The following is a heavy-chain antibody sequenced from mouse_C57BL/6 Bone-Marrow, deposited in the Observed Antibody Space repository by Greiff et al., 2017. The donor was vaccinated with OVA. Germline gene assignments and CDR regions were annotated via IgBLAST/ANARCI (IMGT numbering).Heavy chain of an antibody. D-gene: IGHD2-4*01. V-gene: IGHV3-6*01. CDR3: ARDLGYDYD. CDR1: GYSITSGYY. CDR2: ISYDGSN. J-gene: IGHJ2*01. Sequence: DVKLQESGPGLVKPSQSLSLTCSVTGYSITSGYYWNWIRQFPGNKLEWMGYISYDGSNNYNPSLKNRISITRDTSKNQFFLKLNSVTTEDTATYYCARDLGYDYDWGQGTTLTVSS.